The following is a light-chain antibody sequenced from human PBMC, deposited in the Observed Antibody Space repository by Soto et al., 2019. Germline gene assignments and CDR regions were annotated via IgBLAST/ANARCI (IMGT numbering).Light chain of an antibody. CDR1: QTISSW. V-gene: IGKV1-5*03. CDR2: KAS. J-gene: IGKJ1*01. Sequence: DIQMTQSHSTLSGSVGDRVTINCRASQTISSWLAWYQQKPGKAPKLLIYKASTLKSGVPSRFSGSGSGTEFTLTISSLQPDDFATYYGQHYNSYSEAFGQGTKVELK. CDR3: QHYNSYSEA.